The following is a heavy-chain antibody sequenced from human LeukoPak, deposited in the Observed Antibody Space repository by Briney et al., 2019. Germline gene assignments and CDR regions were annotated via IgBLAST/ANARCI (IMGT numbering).Heavy chain of an antibody. CDR3: ARSRGGLRLPSYYYYGMDV. CDR1: GYTFTNYG. CDR2: ISPYNDDT. D-gene: IGHD5-12*01. J-gene: IGHJ6*02. V-gene: IGHV1-18*01. Sequence: ASVKVSCKASGYTFTNYGLSWVRQAPGQGLEWIGWISPYNDDTNYAQKLQGRVTMTTDTSTSTAYMELRSLRSDDTAVYYCARSRGGLRLPSYYYYGMDVWGQGTTVTVSS.